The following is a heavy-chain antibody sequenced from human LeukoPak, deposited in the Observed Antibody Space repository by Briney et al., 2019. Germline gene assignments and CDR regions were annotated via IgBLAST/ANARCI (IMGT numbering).Heavy chain of an antibody. CDR2: INPSGGST. CDR1: GYTFTSHG. CDR3: ARDLRDIVVVPAPNDAFDI. Sequence: ASVKVSCKTSGYTFTSHGLSWVRQAPGQGLEWMGIINPSGGSTSYAQKFQGRVTMTRDTSTSTVYMELSSLRSEDTAVYYCARDLRDIVVVPAPNDAFDIWGQGTMVTVSS. D-gene: IGHD2-2*01. V-gene: IGHV1-46*01. J-gene: IGHJ3*02.